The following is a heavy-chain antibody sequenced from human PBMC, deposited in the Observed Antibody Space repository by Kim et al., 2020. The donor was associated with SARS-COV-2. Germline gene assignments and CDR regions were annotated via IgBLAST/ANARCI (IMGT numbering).Heavy chain of an antibody. CDR3: ARRGWYSDI. CDR2: IYNSGST. CDR1: GASISSYH. D-gene: IGHD2-15*01. J-gene: IGHJ2*01. Sequence: SETLSLTCPVSGASISSYHWSWIRQPPGKGLEWIGYIYNSGSTHYNPSLRSRVTISVDTSKNQFSLMLTSVTAADTAVYYCARRGWYSDIWGRGTLVTVSS. V-gene: IGHV4-59*08.